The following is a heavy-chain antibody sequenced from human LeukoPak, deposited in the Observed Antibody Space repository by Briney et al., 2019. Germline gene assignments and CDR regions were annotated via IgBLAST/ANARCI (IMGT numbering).Heavy chain of an antibody. J-gene: IGHJ2*01. CDR2: IYYSRSP. D-gene: IGHD3-16*01. Sequence: SGTLSLTCAVSGGSISSDYWNWIRQPPGKGLEWVGYIYYSRSPNYNPSLKSRVTISIDTSKNQFSLKLSSVTAADTAVYYCARRGDGGFWYFDLWGRGTLVTVSS. V-gene: IGHV4-59*08. CDR3: ARRGDGGFWYFDL. CDR1: GGSISSDY.